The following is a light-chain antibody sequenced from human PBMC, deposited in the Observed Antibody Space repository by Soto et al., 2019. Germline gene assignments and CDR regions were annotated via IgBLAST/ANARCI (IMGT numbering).Light chain of an antibody. CDR3: SSHTTNTPVV. J-gene: IGLJ2*01. V-gene: IGLV2-14*01. Sequence: QSALTQPASVSGSPGQSITISCTGTSSDVGGYNYVSWYQQHPGKAPKLMIYGVSYRPSGVSNRFSGSKSGNTASLTISGLQAEDEADYYCSSHTTNTPVVFDGGTQLTVL. CDR2: GVS. CDR1: SSDVGGYNY.